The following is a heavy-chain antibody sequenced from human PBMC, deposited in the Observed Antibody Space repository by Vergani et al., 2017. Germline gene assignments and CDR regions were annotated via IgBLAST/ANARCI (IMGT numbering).Heavy chain of an antibody. J-gene: IGHJ6*03. CDR1: GFSFSRHA. V-gene: IGHV3-30*18. D-gene: IGHD3-10*01. CDR3: AKAVSVTSGSLQYNFYMDV. CDR2: ISNDGSKK. Sequence: QVQLAASGGGRVQPGRSLRLSCAASGFSFSRHAIHWVRQAPGKGLEGVAVISNDGSKKYYADSVKGRFTISRDNSKNTLDLQMNSLRTQDTAVYYCAKAVSVTSGSLQYNFYMDVWGKGTTVTVS.